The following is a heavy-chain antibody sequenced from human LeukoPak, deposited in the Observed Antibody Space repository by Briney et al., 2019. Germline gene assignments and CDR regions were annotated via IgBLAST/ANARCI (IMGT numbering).Heavy chain of an antibody. D-gene: IGHD3-10*02. J-gene: IGHJ4*02. CDR2: ISSDSSYI. CDR1: GFTFSNYT. Sequence: GGSLRLSCAASGFTFSNYTMTWVRQAPGKGLEWVASISSDSSYIDYADSVKGRFTISRDNAKNSLFLKTDTLRGDDTGIYYCARDPNVLGITPYYFDFWGQGTLVTVSS. CDR3: ARDPNVLGITPYYFDF. V-gene: IGHV3-21*01.